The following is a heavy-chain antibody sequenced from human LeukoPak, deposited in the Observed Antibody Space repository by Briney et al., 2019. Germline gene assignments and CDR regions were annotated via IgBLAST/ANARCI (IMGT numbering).Heavy chain of an antibody. J-gene: IGHJ4*02. V-gene: IGHV3-30-3*01. Sequence: PGRSLKLSCAASGFTFSSYAMHWVRQAPGKGLEWVAVISYDGSNKYYADSVKGRFTISRDNSKNTLYLQMNSLRAEDTAVYYCARDVHIEMATTDYWGQGTLVTVSS. D-gene: IGHD5-24*01. CDR1: GFTFSSYA. CDR2: ISYDGSNK. CDR3: ARDVHIEMATTDY.